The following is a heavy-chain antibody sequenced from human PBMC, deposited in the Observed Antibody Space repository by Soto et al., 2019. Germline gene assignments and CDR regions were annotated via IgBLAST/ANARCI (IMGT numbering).Heavy chain of an antibody. D-gene: IGHD3-16*01. CDR1: GGSISNHY. J-gene: IGHJ4*02. CDR3: ERRYGYCFDY. CDR2: IYYSGST. V-gene: IGHV4-59*08. Sequence: SETLSLTCTVSGGSISNHYWTWIRQPPGTGLEWIGYIYYSGSTNYNPSLKSRVTISVDTSKNQLSLKLSSVTAADTAVYYFERRYGYCFDYWGEGTLVTVSS.